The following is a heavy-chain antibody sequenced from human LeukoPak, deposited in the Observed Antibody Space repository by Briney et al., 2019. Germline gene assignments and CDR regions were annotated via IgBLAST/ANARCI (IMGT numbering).Heavy chain of an antibody. CDR3: ARGAPSTSVDY. CDR2: INHSGST. J-gene: IGHJ4*02. V-gene: IGHV4-34*01. D-gene: IGHD2/OR15-2a*01. CDR1: GGSFSGYY. Sequence: SETLSLTCAAYGGSFSGYYWSWIRQPPGKGLEWIGEINHSGSTNYNPSLKSRVTISVDTSKNQFSLKLSSVTAADTAVYYCARGAPSTSVDYWGQGTLVTVSS.